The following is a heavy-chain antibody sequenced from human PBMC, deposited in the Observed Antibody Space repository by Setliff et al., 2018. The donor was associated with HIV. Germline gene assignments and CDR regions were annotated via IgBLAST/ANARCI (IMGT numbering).Heavy chain of an antibody. CDR1: GDSFSGYH. D-gene: IGHD3-22*01. V-gene: IGHV4-4*07. J-gene: IGHJ4*02. Sequence: SETLSLTCTVSGDSFSGYHWTWVRQPAGGGLEWIGRIYSGGVTTYNPSFKSRVTLSVDTSKRQFSLIITSVTTADTAVYYWSRVGVYYDNIGYYYYYFDSWGRGTLVTVSS. CDR3: SRVGVYYDNIGYYYYYFDS. CDR2: IYSGGVT.